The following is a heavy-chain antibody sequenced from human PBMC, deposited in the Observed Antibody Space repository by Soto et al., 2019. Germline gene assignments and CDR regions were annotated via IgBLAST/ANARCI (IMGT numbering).Heavy chain of an antibody. J-gene: IGHJ4*02. Sequence: GASVKVSCKASGYIFSNFGVNWVRQAPGQGLEWMGWINGYNGNTNYAQKVQSRVTMTTDTSTSTVYMELRSLTSDDTAVYYCARLIGYCSGGSCYSLYYFDYWGQGTLVTVSS. V-gene: IGHV1-18*01. CDR3: ARLIGYCSGGSCYSLYYFDY. CDR1: GYIFSNFG. D-gene: IGHD2-15*01. CDR2: INGYNGNT.